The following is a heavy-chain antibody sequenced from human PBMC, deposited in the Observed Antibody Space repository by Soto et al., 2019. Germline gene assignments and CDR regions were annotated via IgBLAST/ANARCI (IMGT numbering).Heavy chain of an antibody. CDR3: ARDGYGYGSFDY. CDR2: INRSGSI. D-gene: IGHD5-18*01. J-gene: IGHJ4*02. Sequence: PSETLSLTCAVYGGSFSNYYWSWIRQPPGKGLEWIGEINRSGSINYSPSLKSRVTISVDTSKNQLSLKLNALTAADTAVYYCARDGYGYGSFDYWAQGTLVTVSS. CDR1: GGSFSNYY. V-gene: IGHV4-34*01.